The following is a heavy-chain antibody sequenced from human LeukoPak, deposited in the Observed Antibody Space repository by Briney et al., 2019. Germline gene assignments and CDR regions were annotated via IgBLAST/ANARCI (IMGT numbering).Heavy chain of an antibody. V-gene: IGHV3-21*01. CDR3: ARTYGGNSGDNAFDI. J-gene: IGHJ3*02. D-gene: IGHD4-23*01. CDR2: ISSSSSYI. Sequence: PGGSLRLSCTASGFTFGDYAMSWFRQAPGKGLEWVSSISSSSSYIYYADSVKGRFTISRDNAKNSLYLQMNSLRAEDTAVYYCARTYGGNSGDNAFDIWGQGAMVTVSS. CDR1: GFTFGDYA.